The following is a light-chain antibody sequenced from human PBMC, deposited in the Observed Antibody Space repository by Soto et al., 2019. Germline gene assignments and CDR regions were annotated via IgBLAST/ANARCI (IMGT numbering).Light chain of an antibody. CDR2: DAS. Sequence: IVLPKFNTTLSLSPGERATLSCRASQSVSSYLAWYQQKPGQAPRLLIYDASNRATGIPARFSGSGSGTDFTLTISILEPEDFAVYYCQQYGSSSGTFGQGTKVDIK. V-gene: IGKV3-20*01. J-gene: IGKJ1*01. CDR3: QQYGSSSGT. CDR1: QSVSSY.